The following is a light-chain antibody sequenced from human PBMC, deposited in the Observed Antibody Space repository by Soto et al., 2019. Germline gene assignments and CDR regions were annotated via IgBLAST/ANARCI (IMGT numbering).Light chain of an antibody. CDR3: QSYDSSLSASV. J-gene: IGLJ3*02. CDR2: DNN. Sequence: QSVLTQAPSVSGAPGQRITISCAGSSSNIGGGYEVHWYQQLLGTAPKLLIYDNNHRPSGVPDRFSGSKSGTSASLAITGLQAEDEADYYCQSYDSSLSASVFGGGTKLTVL. V-gene: IGLV1-40*01. CDR1: SSNIGGGYE.